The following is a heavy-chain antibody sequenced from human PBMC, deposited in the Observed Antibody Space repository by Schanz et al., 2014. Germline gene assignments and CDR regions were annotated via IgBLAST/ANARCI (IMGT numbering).Heavy chain of an antibody. Sequence: QVQLVQSGAEVKKPGASVKVSCTASGYTFTSYDINWVRQAPGQGLEWMGWINPNTGGTNFAQKCQGWVTVTRDTSISTVYMELSRVTYEDTAVYYCARDDRAYYYGMDVWGQGTTVTVSS. CDR2: INPNTGGT. CDR1: GYTFTSYD. V-gene: IGHV1-2*04. J-gene: IGHJ6*02. CDR3: ARDDRAYYYGMDV. D-gene: IGHD3-22*01.